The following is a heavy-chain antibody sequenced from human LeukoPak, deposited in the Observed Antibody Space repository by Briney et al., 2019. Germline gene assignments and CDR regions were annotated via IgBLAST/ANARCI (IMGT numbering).Heavy chain of an antibody. J-gene: IGHJ4*02. V-gene: IGHV3-23*01. Sequence: GGSLRLSCAASGFTFSNYAMSWVRQAPGKGLEWVSTISGSGDDTDYADSVKGRFPISRDNSKSTLYLQMNSLRAEDTAVYYCAKDQDWPVTVPDYWGQGTLVTVSS. CDR3: AKDQDWPVTVPDY. D-gene: IGHD4-17*01. CDR1: GFTFSNYA. CDR2: ISGSGDDT.